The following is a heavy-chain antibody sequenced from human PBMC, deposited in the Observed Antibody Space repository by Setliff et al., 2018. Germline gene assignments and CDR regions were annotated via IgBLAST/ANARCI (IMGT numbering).Heavy chain of an antibody. D-gene: IGHD2-2*01. V-gene: IGHV4-38-2*02. CDR2: IYYTGRT. CDR1: GYPISRGFY. CDR3: ARHRADTSTYYVQSWFDS. J-gene: IGHJ5*01. Sequence: KPSETLSLTCTVSGYPISRGFYWGWIRQSPGKGLEWIGNIYYTGRTYFNPSLKSRLTISVDSSKNQFSLRLTSVTAADTAVYYCARHRADTSTYYVQSWFDSWSQGTLVTVSS.